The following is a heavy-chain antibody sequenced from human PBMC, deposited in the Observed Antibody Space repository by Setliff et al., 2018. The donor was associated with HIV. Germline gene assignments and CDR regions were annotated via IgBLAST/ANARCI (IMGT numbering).Heavy chain of an antibody. CDR2: IYHSGST. D-gene: IGHD6-13*01. CDR3: ARDLKQLAPYYYYYYGMDV. CDR1: GGSISSSNW. V-gene: IGHV4-4*02. J-gene: IGHJ6*02. Sequence: PSETLSLTCTVSGGSISSSNWWSWVRQPPGKGLEWIGEIYHSGSTNYNPSLKSRVTISVDKSKNQFSLKLSSVTAADTAVYYRARDLKQLAPYYYYYYGMDVWGRGTTVTVSS.